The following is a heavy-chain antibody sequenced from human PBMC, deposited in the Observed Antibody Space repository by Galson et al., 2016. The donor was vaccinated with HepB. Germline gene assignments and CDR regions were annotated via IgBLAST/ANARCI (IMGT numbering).Heavy chain of an antibody. CDR1: GFSFSNYW. CDR2: INVDGSRK. J-gene: IGHJ4*02. Sequence: SLRLSCAASGFSFSNYWMTWVRQAPGKGLEWVANINVDGSRKNYVDSVKGRFTISRDNAKNSVYLQMDSLTDEDTAVYYCARENWGPDYWGQGTLVTVSS. D-gene: IGHD7-27*01. CDR3: ARENWGPDY. V-gene: IGHV3-7*03.